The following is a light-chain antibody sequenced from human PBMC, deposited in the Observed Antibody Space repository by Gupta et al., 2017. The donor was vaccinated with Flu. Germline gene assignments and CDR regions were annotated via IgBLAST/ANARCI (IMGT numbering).Light chain of an antibody. J-gene: IGLJ2*01. CDR3: QSEDSINRDVV. V-gene: IGLV6-57*03. CDR1: SGSIASTY. CDR2: EDA. Sequence: FMLPPPHSVSESPGKTVTIPCTRSSGSIASTYVQWYQQRPGTAPTTLIFEDAQRPSGVADPSSGSIDTSSNSASLTIAGLRTEEEADYFCQSEDSINRDVVFGGGTKLTVL.